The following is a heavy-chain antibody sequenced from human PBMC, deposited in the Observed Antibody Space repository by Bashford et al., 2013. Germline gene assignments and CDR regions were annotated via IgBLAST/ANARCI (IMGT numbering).Heavy chain of an antibody. J-gene: IGHJ5*02. Sequence: SETLSLTCTVSRASINSGTHYWSWIRQYPGKGLEWIGYISQSGDTYFSPSLRSRVIISVDTSENQVSLKLTSLRVADTATYFCARSNSTFPFDPVGPGTLVTVSS. CDR3: ARSNSTFPFDP. CDR2: ISQSGDT. D-gene: IGHD2/OR15-2a*01. CDR1: RASINSGTHY. V-gene: IGHV4-31*03.